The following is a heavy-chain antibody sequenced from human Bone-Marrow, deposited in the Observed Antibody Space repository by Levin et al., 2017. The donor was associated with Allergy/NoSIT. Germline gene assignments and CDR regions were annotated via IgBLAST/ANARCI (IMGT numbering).Heavy chain of an antibody. CDR2: INWNGGST. J-gene: IGHJ6*02. D-gene: IGHD3-22*01. CDR3: ARIGYYYDSSGYYLNYGMDV. V-gene: IGHV3-20*01. CDR1: GFTFDDYG. Sequence: GGSLRLSCAASGFTFDDYGMSWVRQAPGKGLEWVSGINWNGGSTGYADSVKGRFTISRDNAKNSLYLQMNSLRAEDTALYHCARIGYYYDSSGYYLNYGMDVWGQGTTVTVSS.